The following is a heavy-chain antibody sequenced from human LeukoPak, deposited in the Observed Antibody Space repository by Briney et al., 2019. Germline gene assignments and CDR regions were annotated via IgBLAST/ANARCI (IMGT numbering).Heavy chain of an antibody. CDR1: GYTFTASY. Sequence: GASVKGSCKASGYTFTASYIHWVRQAPGQGLEWMGWINPNSGGTNYAQKFQGRVTMTRDTSISTAYMDLSRLRSDDTAVYYCARGGRYCSTTSCLGEGYYFDYWGQGTLVTVSS. D-gene: IGHD2-2*01. V-gene: IGHV1-2*02. CDR3: ARGGRYCSTTSCLGEGYYFDY. J-gene: IGHJ4*02. CDR2: INPNSGGT.